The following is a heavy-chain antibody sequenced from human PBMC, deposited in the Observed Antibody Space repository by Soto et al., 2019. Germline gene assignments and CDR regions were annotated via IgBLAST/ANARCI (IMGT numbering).Heavy chain of an antibody. V-gene: IGHV3-23*01. CDR1: GFTFSSYA. CDR2: ISGSGGST. D-gene: IGHD3-9*01. CDR3: AKGPESRALRYFDWLLDY. J-gene: IGHJ4*02. Sequence: GGSLRLSCAASGFTFSSYAMSWVRQAPWKGLEWVSAISGSGGSTYYADSVKGRFTISRDNSKNTLYLQMNSLRAEDTAVYYCAKGPESRALRYFDWLLDYWGQGTLVTVSS.